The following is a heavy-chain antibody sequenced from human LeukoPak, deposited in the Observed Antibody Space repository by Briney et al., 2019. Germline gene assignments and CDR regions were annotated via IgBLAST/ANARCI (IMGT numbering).Heavy chain of an antibody. CDR3: AKDIAAAGSGHYYGMDV. J-gene: IGHJ6*02. CDR1: GFTFDDYA. D-gene: IGHD6-13*01. Sequence: GGSLRLSCAASGFTFDDYAMHWVRQAPGKGLEWVSGISWNIGSIGYADSVKGRLTISRDNAKNSLYLQMNSLRAEDTALYYCAKDIAAAGSGHYYGMDVWGQGTTVTVSS. V-gene: IGHV3-9*01. CDR2: ISWNIGSI.